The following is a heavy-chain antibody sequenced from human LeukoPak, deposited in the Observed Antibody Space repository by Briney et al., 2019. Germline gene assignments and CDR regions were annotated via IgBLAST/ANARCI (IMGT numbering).Heavy chain of an antibody. V-gene: IGHV3-7*03. Sequence: TGGSLRLSCAASGFTFSSYWMSWVRQAPGKGLEWVANIKQDGSEKYYVDSVKGRFTISRDNSKNTLYLQMNSLRAEDTAVYYCAKDRASGYYSPAYTDYWGQGTLVTVSS. J-gene: IGHJ4*02. CDR2: IKQDGSEK. CDR3: AKDRASGYYSPAYTDY. CDR1: GFTFSSYW. D-gene: IGHD3-22*01.